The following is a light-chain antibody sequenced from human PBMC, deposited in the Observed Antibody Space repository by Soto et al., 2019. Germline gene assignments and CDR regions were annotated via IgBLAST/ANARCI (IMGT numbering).Light chain of an antibody. J-gene: IGLJ2*01. CDR1: SSDIAVYSY. CDR3: RSYTITSTVV. Sequence: QSALTQPASVSGSPGQSITISCTGTSSDIAVYSYVSWFQQHPGKAPKLIIYDVSNRPSGVSSRFSGSKSGNTASLTISGIQDEDESDYSCRSYTITSTVVFGGGTKLTVL. V-gene: IGLV2-14*01. CDR2: DVS.